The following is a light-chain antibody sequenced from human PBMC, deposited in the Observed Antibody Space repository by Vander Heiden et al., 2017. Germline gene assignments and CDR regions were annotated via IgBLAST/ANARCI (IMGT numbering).Light chain of an antibody. CDR2: CAS. V-gene: IGKV1-39*01. CDR1: HSISSY. Sequence: EIQMTQCPPSLSPSVRDRVTITCLASHSISSYLNWYQQKPGQSPKVLIFCASSLQSGVPSRFSGSGSGTDFSLSISRLQPEDFASYYCLQAYSIPPTFGEGTKVEV. CDR3: LQAYSIPPT. J-gene: IGKJ2*01.